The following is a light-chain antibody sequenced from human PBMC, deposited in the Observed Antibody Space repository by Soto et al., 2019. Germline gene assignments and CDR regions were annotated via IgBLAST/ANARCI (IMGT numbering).Light chain of an antibody. CDR3: QQHGTSPPSWT. J-gene: IGKJ1*01. Sequence: ETVLTQSPGTLSLSPGERATLFCRASQSITSNHLAWYQQKPGQAPRLLIYSASSRATGIPDMFSGSGSGTDFTHTISRLEPEDFAVYYCQQHGTSPPSWTFGQGTKVEIK. CDR2: SAS. V-gene: IGKV3-20*01. CDR1: QSITSNH.